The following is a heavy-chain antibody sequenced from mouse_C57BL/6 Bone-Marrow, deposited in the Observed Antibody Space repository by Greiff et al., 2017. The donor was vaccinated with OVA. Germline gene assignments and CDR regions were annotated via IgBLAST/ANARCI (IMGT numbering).Heavy chain of an antibody. CDR2: IDPSDSET. J-gene: IGHJ3*01. Sequence: QVQLQQPGAELVRPGSSVKLSCKASGYTFTSYWMHWVKQRPIQGLEWIGNIDPSDSETHYNQKFKDKATLTVDKSSSTAYMQLSSLTSEDSAVYYCARAAYYSNGVAYWGQGTLVTVSA. V-gene: IGHV1-52*01. D-gene: IGHD2-5*01. CDR3: ARAAYYSNGVAY. CDR1: GYTFTSYW.